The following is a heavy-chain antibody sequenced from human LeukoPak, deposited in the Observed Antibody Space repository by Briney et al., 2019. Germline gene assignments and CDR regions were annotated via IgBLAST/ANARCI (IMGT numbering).Heavy chain of an antibody. J-gene: IGHJ6*04. D-gene: IGHD3-10*01. CDR1: VYTFTGYY. CDR3: ARDSYSLSGSYYYYYGMDV. Sequence: ASVKVSCKASVYTFTGYYMHWVRQAPCQGLEGMVWINPNSGGTNYAQKFQALVTITMYTSISRAYMELSRMRSDDTAVYYCARDSYSLSGSYYYYYGMDVWGKGTPVTVSS. V-gene: IGHV1-2*04. CDR2: INPNSGGT.